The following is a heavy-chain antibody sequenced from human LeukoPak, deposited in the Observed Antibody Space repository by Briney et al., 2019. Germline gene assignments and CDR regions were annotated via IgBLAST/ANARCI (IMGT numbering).Heavy chain of an antibody. CDR3: ARVGPGSGSFYYFDY. CDR2: ISAYNGNT. J-gene: IGHJ4*02. D-gene: IGHD1-26*01. CDR1: GYMFTDYG. V-gene: IGHV1-18*01. Sequence: GASVKVSFKASGYMFTDYGISWVRQAPGQGREWMGWISAYNGNTNYAHKLQGRVTMTTDTSTSTAYMALSSLRSDDTAVYYCARVGPGSGSFYYFDYWGQGPLLTVSS.